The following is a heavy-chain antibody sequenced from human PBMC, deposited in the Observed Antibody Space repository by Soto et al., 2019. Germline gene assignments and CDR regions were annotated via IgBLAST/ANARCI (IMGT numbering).Heavy chain of an antibody. V-gene: IGHV4-34*01. CDR1: GGSFSGYY. D-gene: IGHD1-26*01. CDR2: INHSGST. Sequence: QVQLQQWGAGLLKPSETLSLTCAVYGGSFSGYYWSWIRQPPGKGLEWIGEINHSGSTNYNPSLKSRVTISVDTSKNQFSLKLSSVTAADTAVYYCARGAVWVLGGSYRNDAFDIWGQGTMVTVSS. CDR3: ARGAVWVLGGSYRNDAFDI. J-gene: IGHJ3*02.